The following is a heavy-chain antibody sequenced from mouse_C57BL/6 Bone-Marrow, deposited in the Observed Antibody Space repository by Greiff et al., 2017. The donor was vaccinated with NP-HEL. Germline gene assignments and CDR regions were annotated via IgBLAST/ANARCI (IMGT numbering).Heavy chain of an antibody. J-gene: IGHJ3*01. CDR2: INPNNGGT. CDR3: ASHSSGSFAY. Sequence: VQLQQSGPELVKPGASVKISCKASGYTFTDYYMNWVKQSHGKSLEWIGDINPNNGGTSYNQKFKGKATLTVDKSSSTAYMELRSLTSEDSAVYYCASHSSGSFAYWGQGTLVTVSA. CDR1: GYTFTDYY. V-gene: IGHV1-26*01. D-gene: IGHD3-2*02.